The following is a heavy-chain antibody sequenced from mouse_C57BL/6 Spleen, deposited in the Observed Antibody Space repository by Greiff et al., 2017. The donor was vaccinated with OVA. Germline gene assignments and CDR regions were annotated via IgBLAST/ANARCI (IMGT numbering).Heavy chain of an antibody. CDR3: ARDGYSFY. J-gene: IGHJ2*01. Sequence: QVQLQESGPELVKPGASVKISCKASGYAFSSSWMNWVKQRPGKGLEWIGRIYPGDGDTNYNGKFKGKATLTADKSSSTAYMQLSSLTSEDSAVYFCARDGYSFYWGQGTTLTVSS. CDR2: IYPGDGDT. D-gene: IGHD2-3*01. CDR1: GYAFSSSW. V-gene: IGHV1-82*01.